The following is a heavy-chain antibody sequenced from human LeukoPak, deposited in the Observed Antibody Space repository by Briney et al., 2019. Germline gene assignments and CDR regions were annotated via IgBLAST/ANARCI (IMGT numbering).Heavy chain of an antibody. CDR2: ISGSGGST. J-gene: IGHJ4*02. D-gene: IGHD3-22*01. Sequence: GGSLRLSCAATGFTFSSYGMRWVRQAAGKGLEWVSAISGSGGSTYYADSVKGRLTISRDNSKNTLYLQMNSLRAEDTAVYYCASSLLITMIVVVILNLVWGQGTLVTVSS. V-gene: IGHV3-23*01. CDR3: ASSLLITMIVVVILNLV. CDR1: GFTFSSYG.